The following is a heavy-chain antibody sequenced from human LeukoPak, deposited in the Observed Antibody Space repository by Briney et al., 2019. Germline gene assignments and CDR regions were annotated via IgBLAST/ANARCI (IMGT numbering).Heavy chain of an antibody. V-gene: IGHV4-34*01. J-gene: IGHJ5*02. Sequence: SETLSLTCAVYGGSFSGYYWSWIRQPPGKGLEWIGEINHSGSTNYNPSLKSRVTISVDTSKNQFSLKLSSVTAADTAVHYCARERLVRGVGYNWFDPWGQGTLVTVSS. CDR2: INHSGST. CDR1: GGSFSGYY. CDR3: ARERLVRGVGYNWFDP. D-gene: IGHD3-10*01.